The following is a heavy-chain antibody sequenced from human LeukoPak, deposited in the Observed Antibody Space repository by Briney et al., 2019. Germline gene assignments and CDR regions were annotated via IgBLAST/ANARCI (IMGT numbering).Heavy chain of an antibody. V-gene: IGHV4-34*01. CDR3: ARGGGSYVFDY. D-gene: IGHD1-26*01. CDR2: INHSGST. J-gene: IGHJ4*02. CDR1: GGSFSGYY. Sequence: SETLSLTCAVYGGSFSGYYWSWIRQPPGKGLEWIGEINHSGSTNYNPSLKSRVTISVDTSKNQFSLKLSSVTAADTAVYYCARGGGSYVFDYWGQGTLVTVSS.